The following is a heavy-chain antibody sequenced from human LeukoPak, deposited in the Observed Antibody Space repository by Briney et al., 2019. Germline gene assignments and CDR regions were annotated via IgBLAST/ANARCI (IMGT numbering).Heavy chain of an antibody. Sequence: GRSLRLSCAASGFTFISYGMHWVRQAPGKGLEWVAVISYDGSNKYYVDSVKGRFTISRDNSKNTLYLQMNSLRAEDTAVYYCAKDRGSSWFEFDSWGQGTLVTVSS. CDR3: AKDRGSSWFEFDS. J-gene: IGHJ4*02. V-gene: IGHV3-30*18. CDR1: GFTFISYG. CDR2: ISYDGSNK. D-gene: IGHD6-13*01.